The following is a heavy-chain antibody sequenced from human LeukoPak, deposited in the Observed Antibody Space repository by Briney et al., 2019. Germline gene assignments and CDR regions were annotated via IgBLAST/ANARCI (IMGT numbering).Heavy chain of an antibody. D-gene: IGHD6-6*01. CDR3: ARAFRKYSSSSGGYYYYYYGMDV. Sequence: VKVSCKASGYTFTSYDINWVRQATGQGLEWMGWMNPNSGNTGYAQKFQGRVTMTRNTSISTAYMELSSLRSEDTAVYYCARAFRKYSSSSGGYYYYYYGMDVWGQGTTVTVSS. CDR1: GYTFTSYD. V-gene: IGHV1-8*01. CDR2: MNPNSGNT. J-gene: IGHJ6*02.